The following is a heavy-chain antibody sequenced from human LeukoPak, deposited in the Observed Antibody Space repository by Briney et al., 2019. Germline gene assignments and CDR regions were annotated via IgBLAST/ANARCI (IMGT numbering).Heavy chain of an antibody. CDR3: SRESGAFSPFGY. V-gene: IGHV4-4*02. CDR1: GGSITRTNW. D-gene: IGHD1-26*01. J-gene: IGHJ4*02. Sequence: PSGTLSLTCDVSGGSITRTNWWSCVRQSPGQGLEWIGEIPLSGRTNYNPSLQSRVTMSLDESKNQLSLDLASVTAADTAVYYCSRESGAFSPFGYWGQGTLVTVHS. CDR2: IPLSGRT.